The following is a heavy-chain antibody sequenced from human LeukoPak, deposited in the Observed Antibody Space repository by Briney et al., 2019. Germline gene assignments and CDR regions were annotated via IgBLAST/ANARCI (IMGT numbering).Heavy chain of an antibody. V-gene: IGHV1-24*01. J-gene: IGHJ4*02. Sequence: ASVKVSCKVSGYTLTELSMHWVRQAPGKGLEWMGGFDPEDGEKIYAQKFQGRVTMTEDTYTDTAYMELSSLRSEDTAVYYCATDPMAGPEQPTAGLRYWGEGTLVTVSS. CDR2: FDPEDGEK. CDR1: GYTLTELS. CDR3: ATDPMAGPEQPTAGLRY. D-gene: IGHD1/OR15-1a*01.